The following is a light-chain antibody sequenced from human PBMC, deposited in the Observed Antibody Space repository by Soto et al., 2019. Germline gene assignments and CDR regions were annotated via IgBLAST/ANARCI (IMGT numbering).Light chain of an antibody. V-gene: IGLV2-8*01. Sequence: QSVLTQPPSASGSPGQSVTISCTGTSSDVGGYNYVSWYQQHPGKAPKLMIYEVTQRPSGVPDRFSGSNFGNTAYLTVSGLQAEDEADHYFSSYAGSTTWVFGTGTNLPVL. J-gene: IGLJ1*01. CDR3: SSYAGSTTWV. CDR2: EVT. CDR1: SSDVGGYNY.